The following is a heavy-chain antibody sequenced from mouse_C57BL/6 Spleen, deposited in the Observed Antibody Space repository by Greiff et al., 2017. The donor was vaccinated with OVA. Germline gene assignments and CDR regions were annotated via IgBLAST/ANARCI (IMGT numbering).Heavy chain of an antibody. CDR2: INPNNGGT. D-gene: IGHD1-1*01. V-gene: IGHV1-22*01. CDR3: ARGHYYGSSYVGWFAY. J-gene: IGHJ3*01. CDR1: GYTFTDYN. Sequence: EVQLQESGPELVKPGASVKMSCKASGYTFTDYNMHWVKQSHGKSLEWIGYINPNNGGTSYNQKFKGKATLTVNKSSSTAYMELRSLTSEDSAVYYCARGHYYGSSYVGWFAYWGQGTLVTVSA.